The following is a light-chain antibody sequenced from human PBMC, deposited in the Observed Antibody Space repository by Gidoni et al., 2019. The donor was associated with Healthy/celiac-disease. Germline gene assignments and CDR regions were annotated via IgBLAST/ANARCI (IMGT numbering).Light chain of an antibody. V-gene: IGKV1-39*01. CDR2: AAS. CDR1: QSISSY. Sequence: DSQMTQSPSSLSASVGDRVTITCRASQSISSYLNWYQQKPGKAPKLLIYAASSLQRGVPSRFSGSGSGTDFTLTISRLQPEDFATYYCQQSYSTPRTFGQGTKVEIK. J-gene: IGKJ1*01. CDR3: QQSYSTPRT.